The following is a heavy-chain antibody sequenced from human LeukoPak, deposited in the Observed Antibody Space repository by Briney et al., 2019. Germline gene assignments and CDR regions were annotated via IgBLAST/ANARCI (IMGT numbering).Heavy chain of an antibody. CDR2: ISTSGGRS. V-gene: IGHV3-23*01. J-gene: IGHJ4*02. CDR1: GFTFSSYA. Sequence: GESLRLSCAASGFTFSSYAMSWVRQARGKGLEWVSGISTSGGRSSYADSVKGRFPLSRDNPRHTLYTQKNSLRAEDTALYHSDGSGYWVQWGQGTLVTVSS. CDR3: DGSGYWVQ. D-gene: IGHD3-22*01.